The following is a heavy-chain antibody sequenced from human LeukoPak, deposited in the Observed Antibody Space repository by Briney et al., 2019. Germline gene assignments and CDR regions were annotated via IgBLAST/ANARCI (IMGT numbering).Heavy chain of an antibody. D-gene: IGHD5-18*01. CDR1: GGSFSGYY. CDR3: ARRGAWIQLWLLRGAFDI. J-gene: IGHJ3*02. CDR2: INHSGST. Sequence: SETLSLTCAVYGGSFSGYYWSWIRLPPGKGLEWIGEINHSGSTNYNPSLKSRVTISVDTSKNQFSLKLSSVTAADTAVYYCARRGAWIQLWLLRGAFDIWGQGTMVTVSS. V-gene: IGHV4-34*01.